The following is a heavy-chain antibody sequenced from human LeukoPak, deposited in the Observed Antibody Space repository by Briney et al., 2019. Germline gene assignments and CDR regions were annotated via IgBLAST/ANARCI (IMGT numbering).Heavy chain of an antibody. CDR2: IWYDGSNK. V-gene: IGHV3-33*01. CDR3: VRDPEALDY. Sequence: GGSLRLSCAASGFTFSSYGMHWVRQAPGKGLEWVAVIWYDGSNKYYADSVKGRFTISRDNSKNTLYLQMNSLRDEDTAVYYCVRDPEALDYWGQGTPVTVSS. J-gene: IGHJ4*02. CDR1: GFTFSSYG.